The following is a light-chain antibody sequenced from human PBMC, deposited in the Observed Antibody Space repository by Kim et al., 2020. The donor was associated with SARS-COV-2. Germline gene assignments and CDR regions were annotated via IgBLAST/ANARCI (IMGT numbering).Light chain of an antibody. CDR3: QQYNKWPPLT. Sequence: SPGERATLSCRASQSIRSDFAWYQQKPGQAPRLLMFGASTRATGTPTRFSGSGSGTEFTLTISSLQSEDSAVYYCQQYNKWPPLTFGGGTKVDIK. CDR1: QSIRSD. V-gene: IGKV3-15*01. J-gene: IGKJ4*01. CDR2: GAS.